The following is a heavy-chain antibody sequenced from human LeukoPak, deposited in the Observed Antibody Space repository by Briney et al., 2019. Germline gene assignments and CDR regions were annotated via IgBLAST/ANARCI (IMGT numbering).Heavy chain of an antibody. CDR1: GGSFSGYY. V-gene: IGHV4-34*01. J-gene: IGHJ5*02. CDR3: ARRRDSYSSSWYLVDWFDP. CDR2: INHSGST. Sequence: PSETLSLTCAVYGGSFSGYYWSWIRQPPGKGLEWIGEINHSGSTNYNPSLKSRVTISVDTSKNQFSLKLSSVTAADTAVYYCARRRDSYSSSWYLVDWFDPWGQGTLVTVSS. D-gene: IGHD6-13*01.